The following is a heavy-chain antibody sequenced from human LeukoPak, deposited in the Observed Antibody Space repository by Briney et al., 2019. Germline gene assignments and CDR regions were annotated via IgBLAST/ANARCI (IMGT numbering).Heavy chain of an antibody. CDR1: GYSFTSYW. CDR2: IYPGDSDT. Sequence: PGESLKISCKGSGYSFTSYWIGWVRQMPGKGLEWMGIIYPGDSDTRYSPSFQGQVTISADKSISTAYLQWSSLKASATAMYYCARLKGIGYYYYGMDVWGQGTTVTVSS. J-gene: IGHJ6*02. V-gene: IGHV5-51*01. CDR3: ARLKGIGYYYYGMDV.